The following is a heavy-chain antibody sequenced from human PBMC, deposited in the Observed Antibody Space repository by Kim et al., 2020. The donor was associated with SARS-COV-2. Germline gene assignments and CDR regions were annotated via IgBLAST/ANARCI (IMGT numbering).Heavy chain of an antibody. CDR1: GYSFTSYW. CDR2: IYPGDSDT. CDR3: ARNPTMVLDDWYWFDP. V-gene: IGHV5-51*01. J-gene: IGHJ5*02. Sequence: GESLKISCKGSGYSFTSYWIGWVRQMPGKGLEWMGIIYPGDSDTRYSPSFQGQVTISADKSISTAYLQWSSLKASDTAMYYCARNPTMVLDDWYWFDPWGQGTLVTVSS. D-gene: IGHD2-21*01.